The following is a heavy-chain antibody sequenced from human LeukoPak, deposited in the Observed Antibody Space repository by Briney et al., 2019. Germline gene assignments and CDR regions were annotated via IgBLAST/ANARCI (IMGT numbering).Heavy chain of an antibody. J-gene: IGHJ4*02. V-gene: IGHV3-53*01. D-gene: IGHD2-2*02. CDR1: GFTVSSNY. CDR2: IYIGGST. CDR3: ARLGFVVPAVILDY. Sequence: GGSLRLSCAASGFTVSSNYMSWVRQAPGKGLEWVSVIYIGGSTYYADSVKGRFTISGDISKNTLYLQMNSLRAEDTAMYYWARLGFVVPAVILDYWGQGTLVTVSS.